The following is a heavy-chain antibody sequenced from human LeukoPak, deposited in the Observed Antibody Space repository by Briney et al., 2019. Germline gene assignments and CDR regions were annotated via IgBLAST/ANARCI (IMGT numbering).Heavy chain of an antibody. CDR3: TTGWELPSNDAFDI. D-gene: IGHD1-26*01. J-gene: IGHJ3*02. Sequence: PGGSLRLSCAASGFTFSNAWMSWVCQAPGKGLEWVGRIKSKTDGGTTDYAAPVKGRFTISRDDSKNTLYLQMNSLKTEDTAVYYCTTGWELPSNDAFDIWGQGTMVTVSS. CDR1: GFTFSNAW. V-gene: IGHV3-15*01. CDR2: IKSKTDGGTT.